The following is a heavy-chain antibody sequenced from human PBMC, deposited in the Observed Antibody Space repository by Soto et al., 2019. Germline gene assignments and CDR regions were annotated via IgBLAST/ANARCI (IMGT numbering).Heavy chain of an antibody. CDR3: ARARRPRITMVRGYYGMDV. J-gene: IGHJ6*02. V-gene: IGHV1-46*01. CDR2: INPSGGST. CDR1: GYTFTSYY. D-gene: IGHD3-10*01. Sequence: ASVKVSCKASGYTFTSYYMHWVRQAPGQGLEWMGIINPSGGSTSYAQKFQGRVTMTRDTSTSTVYMELSSLRSEDTAVYYCARARRPRITMVRGYYGMDVWGQGTTVTVSS.